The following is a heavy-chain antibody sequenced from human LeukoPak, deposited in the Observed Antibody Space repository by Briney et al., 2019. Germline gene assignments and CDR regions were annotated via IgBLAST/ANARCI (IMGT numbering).Heavy chain of an antibody. CDR1: GGTFSSYA. CDR3: ARDNFIGAAGTGYFQH. Sequence: SVTVSYKASGGTFSSYAISWVRQAPGQGLEWMGGIIPIFGTANYAQKFQGRVTITADESTSTAYMELSSLRSEDTAVYYCARDNFIGAAGTGYFQHWGQGTLVTVSS. CDR2: IIPIFGTA. V-gene: IGHV1-69*13. D-gene: IGHD6-13*01. J-gene: IGHJ1*01.